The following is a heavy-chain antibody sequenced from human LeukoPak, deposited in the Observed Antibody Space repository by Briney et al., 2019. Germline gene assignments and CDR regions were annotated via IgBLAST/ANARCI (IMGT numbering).Heavy chain of an antibody. CDR3: ARGRGTYYDFWSGYFQ. Sequence: SETLSLTCAVYGGSFSGYYWSWIRQPPGKGLEWIREINHSGSTNYNPSLKSRVTISVDTSKNQFSLKLSSVTAADTAVYYCARGRGTYYDFWSGYFQGGQGTLVTVSS. CDR2: INHSGST. CDR1: GGSFSGYY. V-gene: IGHV4-34*01. J-gene: IGHJ4*02. D-gene: IGHD3-3*01.